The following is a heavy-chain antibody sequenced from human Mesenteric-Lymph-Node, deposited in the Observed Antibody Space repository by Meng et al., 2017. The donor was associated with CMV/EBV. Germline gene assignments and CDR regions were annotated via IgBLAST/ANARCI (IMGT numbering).Heavy chain of an antibody. Sequence: GESLKISCAASGSTFSTYSMNWVRQAPGKGLEWVSYISSSGSTIYYADSVKGRFTISRDNAKNSLYLQMNSLRAEDTAVYYCARVGATKGGDYWGQGTLVTVSS. CDR3: ARVGATKGGDY. CDR2: ISSSGSTI. CDR1: GSTFSTYS. V-gene: IGHV3-48*04. D-gene: IGHD1-26*01. J-gene: IGHJ4*02.